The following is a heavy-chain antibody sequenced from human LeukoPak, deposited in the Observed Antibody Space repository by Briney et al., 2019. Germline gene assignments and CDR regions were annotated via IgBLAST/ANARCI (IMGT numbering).Heavy chain of an antibody. CDR3: ARGVEYLTYYYDSSGYYLDY. CDR1: GGSISSYY. D-gene: IGHD3-22*01. Sequence: KASETLSLTCTVSGGSISSYYWSWIRQPPGKGLEWIGYIYYSGSTNYNPSLKSRVTISVDTSKNQFSLKLSSVTAADTAVYYCARGVEYLTYYYDSSGYYLDYWGQGTLSPSPQ. J-gene: IGHJ4*02. V-gene: IGHV4-59*01. CDR2: IYYSGST.